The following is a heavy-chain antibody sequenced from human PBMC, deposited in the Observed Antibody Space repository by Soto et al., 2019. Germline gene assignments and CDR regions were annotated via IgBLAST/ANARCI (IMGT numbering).Heavy chain of an antibody. J-gene: IGHJ4*02. CDR3: AKWIARSWELLSCFDY. CDR1: GFTFSSYA. CDR2: ISGSGGST. V-gene: IGHV3-23*01. Sequence: GVSLRLSCAASGFTFSSYAMSWVRQAPGKGLEWVSAISGSGGSTYYADSVKGRFTISRDNSKNTLYLQMNSLRDEDTAVYYCAKWIARSWELLSCFDYWGQGLLVTGS. D-gene: IGHD1-26*01.